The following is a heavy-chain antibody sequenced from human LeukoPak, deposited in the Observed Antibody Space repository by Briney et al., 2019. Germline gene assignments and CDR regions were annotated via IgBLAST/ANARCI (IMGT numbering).Heavy chain of an antibody. CDR2: ISSSGSTI. J-gene: IGHJ6*02. V-gene: IGHV3-11*01. D-gene: IGHD3-22*01. Sequence: GGSLRLSCAASGFTFSDYYMSWIRQAPGKGLEWVSYISSSGSTIYYADSVKGRFTISRDNAKNSLYLQMNSLRAEDTAVCYCARDGGAYYYDSSGYYYKESYYYGMDVWGQGTTVTVSS. CDR1: GFTFSDYY. CDR3: ARDGGAYYYDSSGYYYKESYYYGMDV.